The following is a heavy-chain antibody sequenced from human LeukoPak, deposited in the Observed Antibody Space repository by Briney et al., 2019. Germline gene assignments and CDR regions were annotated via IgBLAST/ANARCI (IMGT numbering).Heavy chain of an antibody. V-gene: IGHV4-34*01. CDR1: GGSFSGYY. Sequence: PSETLSLTCAVYGGSFSGYYWSWLRQPPGKGLEWIGEINHSGSTNYNPSLKSRVTISVGTSKNQFSLKVSSVTAADTAVYYCAGDCSSTSCYPMNNDYWGQGTLVTVSS. CDR2: INHSGST. CDR3: AGDCSSTSCYPMNNDY. D-gene: IGHD2-2*01. J-gene: IGHJ4*02.